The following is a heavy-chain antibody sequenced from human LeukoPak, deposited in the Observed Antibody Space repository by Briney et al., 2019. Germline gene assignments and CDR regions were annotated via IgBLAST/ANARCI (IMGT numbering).Heavy chain of an antibody. V-gene: IGHV4-39*01. CDR3: ARLGVIFDY. Sequence: PSETLSLTCTVSGGSISSSSYYWGWIRQPPGKGLEWIGSIYYNGRTYYNPSLKSRVTISVDTSKNQFSLKLSSVTAADTAVYYCARLGVIFDYWGQGALVTVSS. CDR2: IYYNGRT. CDR1: GGSISSSSYY. D-gene: IGHD2-21*01. J-gene: IGHJ4*02.